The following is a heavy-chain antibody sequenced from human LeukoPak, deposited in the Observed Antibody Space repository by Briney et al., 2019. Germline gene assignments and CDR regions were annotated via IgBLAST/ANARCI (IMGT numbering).Heavy chain of an antibody. V-gene: IGHV4-30-4*07. J-gene: IGHJ4*02. CDR1: GGSLNSGDSS. D-gene: IGHD4-17*01. CDR3: ARGHYGDSRNYYFDY. Sequence: PQTLSLTCAVSGGSLNSGDSSWSWIRQPPGKGLEWIGYVSYSGSTYYNPSLKSRVTISADTSKNQFSLKMTSVTAADTAVFYCARGHYGDSRNYYFDYWGQGTLVTVSS. CDR2: VSYSGST.